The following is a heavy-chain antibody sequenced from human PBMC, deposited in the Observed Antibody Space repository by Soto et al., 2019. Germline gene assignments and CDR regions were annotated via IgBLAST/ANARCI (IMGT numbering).Heavy chain of an antibody. CDR1: GYSFTRKW. CDR2: VDPNDSFA. CDR3: ARHQSGSGNSNFDF. V-gene: IGHV5-10-1*01. D-gene: IGHD3-10*01. J-gene: IGHJ4*02. Sequence: PGESLKISCKASGYSFTRKWISWVRQMPGKGLEWMGRVDPNDSFATYSPSFEGHVSISVDKSTNIVYLQWRSLRASDTATYYCARHQSGSGNSNFDFWGQGTPVTVSS.